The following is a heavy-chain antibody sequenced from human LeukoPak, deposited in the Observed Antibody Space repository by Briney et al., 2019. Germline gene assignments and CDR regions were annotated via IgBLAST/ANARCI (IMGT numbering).Heavy chain of an antibody. J-gene: IGHJ4*02. V-gene: IGHV1-46*01. CDR1: GYTFTSYY. D-gene: IGHD3-9*01. CDR2: INPSGGST. Sequence: ASVKVSCKASGYTFTSYYMHWVRQAPGQGLEWMGIINPSGGSTSYAQKFQGRVTMTRDTSTSTVYMELSSLRSEDTAVYYCARCGEPSYDILTGYSRFDYWGQGTLVTVSS. CDR3: ARCGEPSYDILTGYSRFDY.